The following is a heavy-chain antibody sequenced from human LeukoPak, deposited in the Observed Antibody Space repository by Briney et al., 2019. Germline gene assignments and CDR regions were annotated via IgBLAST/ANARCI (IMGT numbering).Heavy chain of an antibody. Sequence: VASVKVSCKASGYTFTGYYMHWVRQAPGQGLEWMGWINPNSGGTNYAQKFQGRVTMTRDTSISTAYMELSRLRSDDTAVYYCARDYRIFGVVINYYYMDVWGKGTTVTVSS. CDR3: ARDYRIFGVVINYYYMDV. CDR2: INPNSGGT. D-gene: IGHD3-3*01. V-gene: IGHV1-2*02. J-gene: IGHJ6*03. CDR1: GYTFTGYY.